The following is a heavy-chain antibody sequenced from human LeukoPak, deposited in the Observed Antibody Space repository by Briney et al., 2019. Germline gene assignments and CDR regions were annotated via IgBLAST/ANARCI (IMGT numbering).Heavy chain of an antibody. Sequence: GRSLRLSCAASGFTFDDYAMHWVRQAPGKGLEWVSGISWNSGSIGYADSVKGRFTISRDNAKNSLYLQMNSLRAEDTAVYYCARHCSSTSCYAESFDYWGQGTLVTVSS. V-gene: IGHV3-9*01. CDR2: ISWNSGSI. CDR1: GFTFDDYA. J-gene: IGHJ4*02. CDR3: ARHCSSTSCYAESFDY. D-gene: IGHD2-2*01.